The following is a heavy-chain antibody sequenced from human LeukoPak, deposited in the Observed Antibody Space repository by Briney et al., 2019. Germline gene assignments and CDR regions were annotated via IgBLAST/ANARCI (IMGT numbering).Heavy chain of an antibody. D-gene: IGHD6-13*01. J-gene: IGHJ6*02. CDR2: ISSDGSGT. CDR1: GFTFSSYW. CDR3: VRDRGIASTGGYGMDV. V-gene: IGHV3-74*01. Sequence: GGSLRLSCAASGFTFSSYWMHWVRQAPGKGLVWVSRISSDGSGTGFADPVKGRFSISRDNAKNTLYLQMNSLRAEDTAVYYCVRDRGIASTGGYGMDVWGQGTTVTVSS.